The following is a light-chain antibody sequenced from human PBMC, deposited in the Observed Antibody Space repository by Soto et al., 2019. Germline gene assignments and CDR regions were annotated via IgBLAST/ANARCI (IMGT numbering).Light chain of an antibody. CDR3: AAWDDSLSGWV. Sequence: QAVVTQPPSASGTPGQRVAISCSGSSSNIGSNYVYWYQQLPGTAPKLLIYRNNQRPSGVPDRFSGSKSGTSASLAISGLRSEDEADYYCAAWDDSLSGWVLGGGTKVTVL. CDR1: SSNIGSNY. CDR2: RNN. V-gene: IGLV1-47*01. J-gene: IGLJ3*02.